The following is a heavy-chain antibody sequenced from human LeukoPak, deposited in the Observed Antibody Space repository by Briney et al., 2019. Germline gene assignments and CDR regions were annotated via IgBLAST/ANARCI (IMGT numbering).Heavy chain of an antibody. CDR2: TYYRSRWYN. Sequence: SQTLSLTCAISGDSVSSDTGAWNWARQSPSRGLEWLGRTYYRSRWYNDYAASVISRITINPDTSKNQFSLQLNSVTPEDTAVYYCATGGLWAFDMWGQGTMVTVSS. CDR3: ATGGLWAFDM. V-gene: IGHV6-1*01. CDR1: GDSVSSDTGA. J-gene: IGHJ3*02.